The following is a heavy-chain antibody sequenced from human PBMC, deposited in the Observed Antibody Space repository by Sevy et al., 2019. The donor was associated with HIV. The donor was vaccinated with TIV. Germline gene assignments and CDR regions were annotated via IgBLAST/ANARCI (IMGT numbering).Heavy chain of an antibody. V-gene: IGHV3-49*04. CDR3: TRWKAAQSIFDY. Sequence: GGSLRLSCTASGFTFGDYCMSWVRQAPGKGLEWVAFLKSDVYGGTVDHAESVRCRFVISRDDSKTIAYLQMNDLKTEETGVYYCTRWKAAQSIFDYWGQGALVTVSS. CDR1: GFTFGDYC. D-gene: IGHD6-13*01. CDR2: LKSDVYGGTV. J-gene: IGHJ4*02.